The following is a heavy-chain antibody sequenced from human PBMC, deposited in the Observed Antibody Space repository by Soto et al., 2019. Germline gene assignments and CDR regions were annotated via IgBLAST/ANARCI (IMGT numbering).Heavy chain of an antibody. CDR3: AIEMAGKWHPFDY. D-gene: IGHD6-19*01. CDR1: GFFFRDFG. CDR2: IWYDGSNT. Sequence: GGSLRLSCVASGFFFRDFGMHWVRQAPGKGLEWVSVIWYDGSNTYQGESVKGRFTMSRDISKNTLYLQMDSLRPEDTAVYYCAIEMAGKWHPFDYWAQGTLVTVSS. J-gene: IGHJ4*02. V-gene: IGHV3-33*01.